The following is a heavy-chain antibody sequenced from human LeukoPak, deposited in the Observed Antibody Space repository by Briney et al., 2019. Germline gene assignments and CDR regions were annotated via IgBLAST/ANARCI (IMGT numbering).Heavy chain of an antibody. V-gene: IGHV3-73*01. CDR3: TTYSSGHY. Sequence: GGSLRLSCVASVFTFSVSVMHWVRQASGKGVECVGRIEVKTNSYATAYAAALQGRFTISRDDSKNTAYLQMNSLTTEDTAVYYCTTYSSGHYWGQGTLVTVSS. CDR1: VFTFSVSV. D-gene: IGHD6-19*01. CDR2: IEVKTNSYAT. J-gene: IGHJ4*02.